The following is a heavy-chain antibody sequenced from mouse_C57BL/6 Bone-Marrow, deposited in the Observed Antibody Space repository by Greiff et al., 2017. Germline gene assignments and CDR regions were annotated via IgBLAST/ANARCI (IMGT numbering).Heavy chain of an antibody. J-gene: IGHJ4*01. CDR2: INPSSGYT. CDR3: ARGGGMDY. Sequence: VQLQESGAELARPGASVTMSCKASGYTFTSYTMHWVKQRPGQGLEWIGYINPSSGYTKYTQKFKDKDTLTADIYSLKAYMKLSSLTSEDAEIYYCARGGGMDYWGQGTSVTVSS. CDR1: GYTFTSYT. V-gene: IGHV1-4*01.